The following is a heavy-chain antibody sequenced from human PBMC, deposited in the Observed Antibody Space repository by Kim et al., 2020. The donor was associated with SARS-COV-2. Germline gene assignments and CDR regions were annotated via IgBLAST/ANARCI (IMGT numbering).Heavy chain of an antibody. CDR3: ARGGGFGYSYGPYYYYYGMDV. V-gene: IGHV4-59*01. J-gene: IGHJ6*02. CDR1: GGSISSYY. CDR2: IYYSGST. D-gene: IGHD5-18*01. Sequence: SETLSLTCTVSGGSISSYYWSWIRQPPGKGLEWIGYIYYSGSTNYNPSLKSRVTISVDTSKNQFSLKLSSVTAADTAVYYCARGGGFGYSYGPYYYYYGMDVWGQGTTVTVSS.